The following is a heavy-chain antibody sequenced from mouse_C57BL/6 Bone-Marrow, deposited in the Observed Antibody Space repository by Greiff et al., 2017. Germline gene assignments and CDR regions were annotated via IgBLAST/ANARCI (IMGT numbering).Heavy chain of an antibody. D-gene: IGHD3-3*01. Sequence: VQLQQSGAELVRPGASVKLSCTASGFNIKDDYMHWVKQRPEQGLEWIGWIDPENGDTEYASKFQGKATITADTSSNTAYLQLSSLTSEDTAVYYVTTRARLDYFDYWGQGTTLTVSS. CDR3: TTRARLDYFDY. J-gene: IGHJ2*01. CDR2: IDPENGDT. CDR1: GFNIKDDY. V-gene: IGHV14-4*01.